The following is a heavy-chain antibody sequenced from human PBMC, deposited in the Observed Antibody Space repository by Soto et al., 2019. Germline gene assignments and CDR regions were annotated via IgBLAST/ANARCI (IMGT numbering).Heavy chain of an antibody. Sequence: TLSLTCTVSGGSISSYYWSWIRQPPGKGLEWIGYIYYSGSTNYNPSLKSRVTISVDTSKNQFSLKLSSVTAADTAVYYCARVLGVGRDWFDPWGQGTLVTVSS. D-gene: IGHD3-16*01. CDR2: IYYSGST. CDR3: ARVLGVGRDWFDP. J-gene: IGHJ5*02. CDR1: GGSISSYY. V-gene: IGHV4-59*01.